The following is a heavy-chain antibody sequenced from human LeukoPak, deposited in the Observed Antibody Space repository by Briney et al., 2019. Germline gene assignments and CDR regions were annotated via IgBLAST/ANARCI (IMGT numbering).Heavy chain of an antibody. CDR3: ARDLFTLTAV. V-gene: IGHV4-30-2*01. J-gene: IGHJ4*02. CDR1: GGSISSGGYY. D-gene: IGHD2-21*02. CDR2: IYHSGST. Sequence: SQTLSLTCTVSGGSISSGGYYWSWIRQPPGKGLEWIGYIYHSGSTYYNPSLKSRVTMSLDTSKNQFSLKLSSVTAADTAIYYCARDLFTLTAVWGQGTLVTVSS.